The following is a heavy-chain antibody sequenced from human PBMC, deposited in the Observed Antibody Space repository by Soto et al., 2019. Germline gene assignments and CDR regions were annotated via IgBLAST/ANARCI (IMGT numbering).Heavy chain of an antibody. V-gene: IGHV3-66*01. Sequence: PGGSLRLSCAASGFTFSNYDMNWIRQAQGKGLEWVSYIGTAGNTYYADSVKGRFTISRDNSKNTLYLQMNSLGAEDTAVYYCARDFVVGGPTINYYYGMDVWGQGTTVTVSS. CDR2: IGTAGNT. J-gene: IGHJ6*02. D-gene: IGHD1-26*01. CDR3: ARDFVVGGPTINYYYGMDV. CDR1: GFTFSNYD.